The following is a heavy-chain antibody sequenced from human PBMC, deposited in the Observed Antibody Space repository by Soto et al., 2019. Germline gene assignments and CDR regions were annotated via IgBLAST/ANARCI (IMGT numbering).Heavy chain of an antibody. V-gene: IGHV3-48*01. J-gene: IGHJ4*02. D-gene: IGHD3-10*01. CDR2: ISSDGTT. CDR3: ARAPGYGDIDY. CDR1: GFTFSSYG. Sequence: EVQLVESGGDFVQPGGSLRLSCAASGFTFSSYGMNWVRQVPVKGLEWVSHISSDGTTYYADSVKGRFTISRDNAKNSLYLQMNSLIVEDTAVYYGARAPGYGDIDYWGRGTMVTVSS.